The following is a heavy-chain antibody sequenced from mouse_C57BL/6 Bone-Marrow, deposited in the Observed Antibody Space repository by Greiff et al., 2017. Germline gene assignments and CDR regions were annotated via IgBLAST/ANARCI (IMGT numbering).Heavy chain of an antibody. J-gene: IGHJ4*01. CDR2: IHPNSGST. CDR1: GYTFTSYW. Sequence: QVQLQQPGAELVKPGASVKLSCTASGYTFTSYWMHWVKQRPGQGLEWIGMIHPNSGSTNYNEKFKSKATLTVDKSSSTAYMQLSSLTSEDSAVYYCARVGVGDYGRDYWGQGTPVTVSS. D-gene: IGHD3-1*01. V-gene: IGHV1-64*01. CDR3: ARVGVGDYGRDY.